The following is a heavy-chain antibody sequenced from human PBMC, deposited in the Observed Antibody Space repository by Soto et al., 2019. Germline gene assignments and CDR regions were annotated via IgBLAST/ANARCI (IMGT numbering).Heavy chain of an antibody. D-gene: IGHD3-22*01. CDR1: GGSFNNYY. Sequence: TSEPLSLTCTVSGGSFNNYYWTWIRQPPGKGLEWIGYIYSSGSAGYNPSLKSRVTMLVDTSKNQFSLKLSSVTAADTAVYYCARRSNFYYGFDYWGRGTLVTVSS. V-gene: IGHV4-59*08. J-gene: IGHJ4*02. CDR3: ARRSNFYYGFDY. CDR2: IYSSGSA.